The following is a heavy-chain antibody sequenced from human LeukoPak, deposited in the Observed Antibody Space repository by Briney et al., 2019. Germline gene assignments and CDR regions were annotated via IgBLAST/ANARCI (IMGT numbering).Heavy chain of an antibody. Sequence: GGSLRLSGAASGFTLTNTWMNWVHQAPGKGLEWVGRIKSRTDRATIEGRFTISRDDSKNTLYLQINSLKTEDSAVYYCTALATWGQGTLVTVSS. CDR2: IKSRTDRATI. V-gene: IGHV3-15*07. D-gene: IGHD3-3*02. CDR1: GFTLTNTW. J-gene: IGHJ5*02. CDR3: TALAT.